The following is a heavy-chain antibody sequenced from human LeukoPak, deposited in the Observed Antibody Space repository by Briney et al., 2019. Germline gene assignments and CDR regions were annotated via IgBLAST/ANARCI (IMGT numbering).Heavy chain of an antibody. CDR2: IYTSGST. CDR1: GGSISSYN. Sequence: SETLSLTCTVSGGSISSYNWIWIRQPSGKGLESIGRIYTSGSTNYNASLKSGVTMSVETSTNQFSLKLSSVTAADTAVYYCARDSRRDAFDIWGQGTMVTVSS. CDR3: ARDSRRDAFDI. V-gene: IGHV4-4*07. J-gene: IGHJ3*02. D-gene: IGHD2/OR15-2a*01.